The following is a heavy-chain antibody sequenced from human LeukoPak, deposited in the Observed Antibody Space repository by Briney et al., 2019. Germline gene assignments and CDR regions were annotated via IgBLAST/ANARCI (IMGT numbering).Heavy chain of an antibody. J-gene: IGHJ4*02. D-gene: IGHD5-12*01. CDR1: GYTFTGYY. CDR3: ARLGYSGYDYGDY. V-gene: IGHV1-2*02. CDR2: INPNSGGT. Sequence: GASVTVSCKASGYTFTGYYMHWVRQAPGQGLEWMGWINPNSGGTNYAQKFQGRVTMTRDTSISTAYMELSRLRSDDTAVHYCARLGYSGYDYGDYWGQGTLVTVSS.